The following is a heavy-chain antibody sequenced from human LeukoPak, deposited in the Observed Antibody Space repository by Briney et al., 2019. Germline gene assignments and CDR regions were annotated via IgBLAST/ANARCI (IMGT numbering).Heavy chain of an antibody. CDR2: IYHSGST. J-gene: IGHJ5*02. V-gene: IGHV4-38-2*02. CDR3: ARELRRRWFDP. Sequence: SETLSLTCTVSGGSISSYYWGWIRQPPGKGLEWIGSIYHSGSTYYNPSLKSRVTISVDTSKNQFSLKLSSVTAADTAVYYCARELRRRWFDPWGQGTLVTVSS. CDR1: GGSISSYY.